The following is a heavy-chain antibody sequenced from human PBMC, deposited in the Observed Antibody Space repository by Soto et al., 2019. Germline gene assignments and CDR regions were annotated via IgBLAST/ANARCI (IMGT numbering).Heavy chain of an antibody. CDR3: AKDVRVSECQLLRGELLGSGGMDV. J-gene: IGHJ6*02. Sequence: PGGSLRLSCAVSGFTFSSYGMHWVRQAPGKGLEWVAVISYDGSNKYYADPVKGRFTISRDNSKNTLYLQMNSLRAEDTAVYYCAKDVRVSECQLLRGELLGSGGMDVWGQGTTVTVSS. V-gene: IGHV3-30*18. CDR2: ISYDGSNK. D-gene: IGHD2-2*01. CDR1: GFTFSSYG.